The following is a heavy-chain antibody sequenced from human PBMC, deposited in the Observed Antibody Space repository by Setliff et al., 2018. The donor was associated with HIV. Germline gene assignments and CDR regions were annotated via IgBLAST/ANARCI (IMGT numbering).Heavy chain of an antibody. D-gene: IGHD2-21*01. J-gene: IGHJ6*03. CDR3: ARYCGGDCYPSAYYMDV. CDR1: GGSISSGSYY. Sequence: SETLSLTCTVSGGSISSGSYYWSWIRQPAGKGLEWIGYIYYSGRTYYNPSLKSRVTISVDTSEIQFSLKLSSVTAADTAVYYCARYCGGDCYPSAYYMDVWGKGTTVTVSS. V-gene: IGHV4-31*03. CDR2: IYYSGRT.